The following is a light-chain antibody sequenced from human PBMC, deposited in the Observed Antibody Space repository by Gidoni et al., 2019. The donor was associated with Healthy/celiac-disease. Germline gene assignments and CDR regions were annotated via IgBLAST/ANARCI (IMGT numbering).Light chain of an antibody. Sequence: DIVLTPSPGTLSLSPGERATLSCRASQSVSSSYLAWYQQKPGQAPRLLIYGASRRATGLPDRFSGSGSGTDFTLTIRRLEPEDFAVYYCQQYGSSPWTFGQGTKVEIK. CDR2: GAS. CDR3: QQYGSSPWT. CDR1: QSVSSSY. J-gene: IGKJ1*01. V-gene: IGKV3-20*01.